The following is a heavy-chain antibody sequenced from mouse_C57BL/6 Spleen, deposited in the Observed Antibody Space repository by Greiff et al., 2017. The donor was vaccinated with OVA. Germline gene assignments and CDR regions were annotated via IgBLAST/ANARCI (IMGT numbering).Heavy chain of an antibody. J-gene: IGHJ4*01. CDR1: GFTFSSYA. Sequence: EVHLVESGGGLVKPGGSLKLSCAASGFTFSSYAMSWVRQTPEKRLEWVATISDGGSYTYYPDNVKGRFTISRDNAKNNLYLQMSYLKSEDTAMYYCARLKDYYAMDYWGQGTSVTVSS. V-gene: IGHV5-4*01. CDR2: ISDGGSYT. CDR3: ARLKDYYAMDY.